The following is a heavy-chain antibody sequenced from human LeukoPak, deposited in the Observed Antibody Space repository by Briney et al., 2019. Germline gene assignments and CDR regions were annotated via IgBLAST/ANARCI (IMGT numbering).Heavy chain of an antibody. CDR1: GFTFDDYA. Sequence: PGGSLRLSCAASGFTFDDYAMHWVRQAPGKGLEWVSGISWNSGSIGYADSVKGRFTISRDNAKNSLYLQMNSLRAEDTALYYCAREEYQLLDYYYYGMDVWGQGTTVTVSS. J-gene: IGHJ6*02. CDR3: AREEYQLLDYYYYGMDV. V-gene: IGHV3-9*01. CDR2: ISWNSGSI. D-gene: IGHD2-2*01.